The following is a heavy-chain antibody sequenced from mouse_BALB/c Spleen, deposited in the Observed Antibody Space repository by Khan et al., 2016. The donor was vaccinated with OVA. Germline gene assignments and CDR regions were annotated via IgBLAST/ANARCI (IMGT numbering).Heavy chain of an antibody. Sequence: QLEESGPGLVKPSQSLSLTCTVTGYSITSGYVWYWIRQFPGNKLEWMGYISYSGSTNYNPSLKSRISITRDTSKNKFFLQLNSVTTEDTATYYCARTARIKYWGQGTTLTVSS. V-gene: IGHV3-2*02. D-gene: IGHD1-2*01. J-gene: IGHJ2*01. CDR2: ISYSGST. CDR1: GYSITSGYV. CDR3: ARTARIKY.